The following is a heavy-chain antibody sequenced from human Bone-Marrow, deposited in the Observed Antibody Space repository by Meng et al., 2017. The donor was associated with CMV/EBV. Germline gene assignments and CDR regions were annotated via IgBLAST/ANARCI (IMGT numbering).Heavy chain of an antibody. CDR1: SFSGYY. CDR2: INDRRST. J-gene: IGHJ5*02. CDR3: ARVLGTVTTNWFDP. V-gene: IGHV4-34*01. D-gene: IGHD4-17*01. Sequence: SFSGYYWAWIRQPRGKGLEWIGKINDRRSTNYDPSLKSRVTMSIDTAKAHFSLKLTSVTAADTAVYYCARVLGTVTTNWFDPWGQGTLVTVSS.